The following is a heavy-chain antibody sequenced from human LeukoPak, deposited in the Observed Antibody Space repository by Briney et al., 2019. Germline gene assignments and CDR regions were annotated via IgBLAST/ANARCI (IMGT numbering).Heavy chain of an antibody. CDR3: ARYTANTAGYSFDF. CDR1: GYSISRGYY. D-gene: IGHD3-22*01. CDR2: IFHSGTT. Sequence: SETLSLTRGVSGYSISRGYYWGWIRKPPGKGLEWIGSIFHSGTTYYNPSLKSRVTMSVDTSKNQFSLKLGSVTAASTAVYYCARYTANTAGYSFDFWGQGALVTVSS. V-gene: IGHV4-38-2*01. J-gene: IGHJ4*02.